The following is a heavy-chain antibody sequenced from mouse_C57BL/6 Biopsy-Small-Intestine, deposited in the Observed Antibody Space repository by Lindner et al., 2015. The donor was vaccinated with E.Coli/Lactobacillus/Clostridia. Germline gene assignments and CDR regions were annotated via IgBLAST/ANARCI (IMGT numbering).Heavy chain of an antibody. J-gene: IGHJ3*01. V-gene: IGHV1-82*01. CDR3: ATYYSNYVGFAY. CDR1: GYSFTDYN. Sequence: VQLQESGPELVKPGASVKISCKASGYSFTDYNMNWVKQSNGKGLEWIGRIYPGDGDTNYNGKFKGKATLTADKSSSTAYMQLSSLTSEDSAVYFCATYYSNYVGFAYWGQGTLVTVSA. D-gene: IGHD2-5*01. CDR2: IYPGDGDT.